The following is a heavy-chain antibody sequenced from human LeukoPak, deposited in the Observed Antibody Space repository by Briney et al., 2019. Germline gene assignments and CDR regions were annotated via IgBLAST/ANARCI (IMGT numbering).Heavy chain of an antibody. CDR1: GFTFRNYW. Sequence: GGSLRLSCAASGFTFRNYWMHWVRHAPGKGLVWVSAISGSGGSTYYADSVKGRFTISRDNSKNTLYLQMNSLRAEDTAVYYCAKGNSGYSYGYFDYWGQGTLVTVSS. D-gene: IGHD5-18*01. V-gene: IGHV3-23*01. CDR3: AKGNSGYSYGYFDY. CDR2: ISGSGGST. J-gene: IGHJ4*02.